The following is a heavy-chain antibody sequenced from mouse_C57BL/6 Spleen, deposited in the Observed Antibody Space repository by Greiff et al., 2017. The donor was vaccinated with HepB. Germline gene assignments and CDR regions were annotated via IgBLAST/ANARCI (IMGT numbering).Heavy chain of an antibody. V-gene: IGHV1-80*01. CDR1: GYAFSSYW. D-gene: IGHD2-1*01. CDR3: ARDMVTTAYYYAMDY. Sequence: VQLQQSGAELVKPGASVKISCKASGYAFSSYWMNWVKQRPGKGLEWIGQIYPGDGDTNYNGKFKGKATLTADKSSSTAYMQLSSLTSEDSAVYFCARDMVTTAYYYAMDYWGQGTSVTVSS. J-gene: IGHJ4*01. CDR2: IYPGDGDT.